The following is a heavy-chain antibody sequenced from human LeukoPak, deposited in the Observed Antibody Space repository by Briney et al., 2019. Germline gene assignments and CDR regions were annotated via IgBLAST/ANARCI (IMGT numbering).Heavy chain of an antibody. J-gene: IGHJ4*02. CDR3: AKDVERGFDYTNSLDY. CDR1: GFRFTSYG. D-gene: IGHD4-11*01. V-gene: IGHV3-33*06. Sequence: PGGSLRLSCAASGFRFTSYGMHWVRQAPGKGREWVAVIWSDGTNKYYADSVKGRFAISRDDFNNMVYLQMNSLRAEDTAVYYCAKDVERGFDYTNSLDYWGQGTLVTVSS. CDR2: IWSDGTNK.